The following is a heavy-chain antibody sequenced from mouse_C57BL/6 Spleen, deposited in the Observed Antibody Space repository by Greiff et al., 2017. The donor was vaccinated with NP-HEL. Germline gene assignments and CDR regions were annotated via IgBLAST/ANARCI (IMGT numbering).Heavy chain of an antibody. J-gene: IGHJ1*03. Sequence: VQLQQPGAELVKPGASVKLSCKASGYTFTSYWMQWVKQRPGQGLEWIGEIDPSDSYTNYNQKFKGKATLTVDTSSSTAYMQLSSLTSEDSAVYYCVDGYDNEGYFDVWGTGTTVTVSS. CDR2: IDPSDSYT. CDR1: GYTFTSYW. D-gene: IGHD2-2*01. CDR3: VDGYDNEGYFDV. V-gene: IGHV1-50*01.